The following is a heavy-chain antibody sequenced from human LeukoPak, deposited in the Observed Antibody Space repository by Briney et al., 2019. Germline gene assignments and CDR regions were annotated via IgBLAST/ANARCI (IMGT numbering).Heavy chain of an antibody. CDR2: INHSGST. Sequence: LQTLSLTCAVYGGSFSGYYWSWIRQPPGKGLEWIGEINHSGSTNYNPSLKSRVTISVDTSKNQFSLKLSSVTAADTAVYYCARARITMVRGVKYYMDVWGKGTTVTVSS. J-gene: IGHJ6*03. CDR1: GGSFSGYY. V-gene: IGHV4-34*01. CDR3: ARARITMVRGVKYYMDV. D-gene: IGHD3-10*01.